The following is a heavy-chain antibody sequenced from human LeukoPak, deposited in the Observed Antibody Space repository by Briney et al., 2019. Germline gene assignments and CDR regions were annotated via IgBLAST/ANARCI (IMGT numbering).Heavy chain of an antibody. CDR3: ARTYYDILTGPEIAYYFDY. CDR2: IYSGGST. V-gene: IGHV3-53*01. Sequence: GGSLRLSCAASGFTVSSNYMSWVRQAPGKGLEWVSVIYSGGSTYYADSVKGRFTISRDNSKNTLYLQMNSLRAEDTAVYYCARTYYDILTGPEIAYYFDYWGQGTLVTVSS. CDR1: GFTVSSNY. D-gene: IGHD3-9*01. J-gene: IGHJ4*02.